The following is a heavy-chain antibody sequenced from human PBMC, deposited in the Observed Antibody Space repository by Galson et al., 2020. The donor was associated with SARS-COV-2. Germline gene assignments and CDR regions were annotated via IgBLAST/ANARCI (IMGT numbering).Heavy chain of an antibody. CDR3: ARELLYNWFDP. CDR2: IYYSGVT. V-gene: IGHV4-59*01. D-gene: IGHD2-2*02. Sequence: ASETLSLTCTVSGGSISSYYWSWIRQSPGKGLQWIGYIYYSGVTNYNPSLESRVTISVDTSKNQFSLKVRSVTAADTAVYYCARELLYNWFDPWGQGTQVTVSS. J-gene: IGHJ5*02. CDR1: GGSISSYY.